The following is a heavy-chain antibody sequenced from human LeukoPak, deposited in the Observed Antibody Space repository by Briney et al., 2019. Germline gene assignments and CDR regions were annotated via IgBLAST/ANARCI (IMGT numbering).Heavy chain of an antibody. Sequence: SQTLSLTFAFSGYSFSSNSAAWNWVRQSPSRGLEWLGSTYYRSKWYNDYAVSVKSRITINPYTSKNQFDLQLTSVAPEKTAVYYCARVGSSWQYYFDSSGQGKLGTVSS. CDR2: TYYRSKWYN. D-gene: IGHD6-13*01. V-gene: IGHV6-1*01. J-gene: IGHJ4*02. CDR3: ARVGSSWQYYFDS. CDR1: GYSFSSNSAA.